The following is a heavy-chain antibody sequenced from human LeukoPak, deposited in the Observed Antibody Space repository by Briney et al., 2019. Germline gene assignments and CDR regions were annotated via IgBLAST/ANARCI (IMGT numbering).Heavy chain of an antibody. CDR1: GFTFSSYS. CDR3: ATPQQLADY. Sequence: GGSLRLSCAASGFTFSSYSMNWVRQAPGKGLEWVAVISYDGSNKYYADSVKGRFTISRDNSKNTLYLQMNSLRAEDTAVYYCATPQQLADYWGQGTLVTVSS. V-gene: IGHV3-30*03. J-gene: IGHJ4*02. D-gene: IGHD6-13*01. CDR2: ISYDGSNK.